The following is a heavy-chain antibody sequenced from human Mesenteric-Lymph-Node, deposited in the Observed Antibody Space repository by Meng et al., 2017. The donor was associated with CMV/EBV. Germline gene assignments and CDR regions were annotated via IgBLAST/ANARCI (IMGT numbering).Heavy chain of an antibody. V-gene: IGHV3-66*03. D-gene: IGHD3-10*01. CDR3: ARRGDAFDI. CDR1: GFTVSSNY. J-gene: IGHJ3*02. Sequence: GESLKISCAGSGFTVSSNYMSWVRQAPGKGLEWVSVIYRCGSTYYADSVKGRFTISRDNSKNTLYLQMNSLRAEDTAVYYCARRGDAFDIWGQGTMVTVSS. CDR2: IYRCGST.